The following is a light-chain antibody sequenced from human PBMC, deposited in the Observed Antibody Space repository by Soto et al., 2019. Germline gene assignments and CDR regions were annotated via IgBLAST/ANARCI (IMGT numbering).Light chain of an antibody. CDR2: EGT. CDR1: SSDVGSYNL. Sequence: QSVLTQPASVSESPGQSITISCTGTSSDVGSYNLVSWYQHHPGKAPKLMIYEGTKRPSGVSNRFSGSKSGNTASLTVSGLQAEDEADYYCCSYASHGKVLFGGGTKVTVL. V-gene: IGLV2-23*01. J-gene: IGLJ2*01. CDR3: CSYASHGKVL.